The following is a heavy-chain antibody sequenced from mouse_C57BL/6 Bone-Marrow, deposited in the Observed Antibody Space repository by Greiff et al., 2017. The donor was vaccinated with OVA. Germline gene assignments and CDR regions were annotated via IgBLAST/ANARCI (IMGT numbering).Heavy chain of an antibody. CDR1: GFTFSSYA. J-gene: IGHJ2*01. CDR2: ISDGGSYT. Sequence: EVQLVESGGGLVKPGGSLKLSCAASGFTFSSYAMSWVRQTPEKRLEWVATISDGGSYTYYPDNVKGRFTLSRDNAKNNLYLQMSQQKTEDTAMDNGARACMTTVEDNGYGEYWGQGTTLTVSS. V-gene: IGHV5-4*01. D-gene: IGHD1-1*01. CDR3: ARACMTTVEDNGYGEY.